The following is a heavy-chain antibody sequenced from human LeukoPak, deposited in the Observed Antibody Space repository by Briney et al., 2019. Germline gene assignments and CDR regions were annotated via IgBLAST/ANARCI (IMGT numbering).Heavy chain of an antibody. D-gene: IGHD5-24*01. CDR1: GFTFSHHW. CDR2: IKTDGSEK. V-gene: IGHV3-7*04. CDR3: AKDRGWLQFDY. Sequence: GGSLRLSCAASGFTFSHHWMDWVRQAPGKGLEWVADIKTDGSEKYHVDSVKGRFTIPRDNAKNELYLQMSNLRVEDTGIYYCAKDRGWLQFDYWGQGILVTVSS. J-gene: IGHJ4*02.